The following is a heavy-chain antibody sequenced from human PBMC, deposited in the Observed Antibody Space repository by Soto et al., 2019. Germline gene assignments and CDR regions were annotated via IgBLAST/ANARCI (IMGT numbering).Heavy chain of an antibody. V-gene: IGHV1-3*01. CDR3: ARSSSFYYVDY. Sequence: QVQLVQSGAEVKKPGASVKVSCKASGYTFTSYAMHWVRQAPGQRLEWMGWINAGNGHTKYSQKFQGRVTITRDTSASTAYMELTSLRSEDTAVYYCARSSSFYYVDYWGQGTLVTVSS. CDR2: INAGNGHT. J-gene: IGHJ4*02. D-gene: IGHD2-2*01. CDR1: GYTFTSYA.